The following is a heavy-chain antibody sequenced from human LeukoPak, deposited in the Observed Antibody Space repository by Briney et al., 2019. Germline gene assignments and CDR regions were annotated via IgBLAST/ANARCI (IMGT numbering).Heavy chain of an antibody. CDR1: GGSISSGSYY. V-gene: IGHV4-61*02. D-gene: IGHD4-23*01. Sequence: SETLSLTCTVSGGSISSGSYYWSWIRQPAGKGLEWIGRIYTSGSTNYNPSLKGRVTISVDTSKNQFSLKLSSVTAADTAVYYCARRGGKVDYWGQGTLVTVSS. CDR2: IYTSGST. J-gene: IGHJ4*02. CDR3: ARRGGKVDY.